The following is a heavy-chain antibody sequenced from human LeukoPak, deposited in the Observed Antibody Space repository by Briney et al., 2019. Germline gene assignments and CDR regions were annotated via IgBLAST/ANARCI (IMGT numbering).Heavy chain of an antibody. D-gene: IGHD2-15*01. Sequence: GGSLRLSCAASGFTFSSYGMHWVRQAPGKGLEWLAFIRYDGSNKYYADSVKGRFTISRDNSKNTLYLQMNSLRAEDTAVYYCARDIDIAVVVAARHAFDIWGQGTMVTVSS. CDR2: IRYDGSNK. CDR1: GFTFSSYG. V-gene: IGHV3-30*02. J-gene: IGHJ3*02. CDR3: ARDIDIAVVVAARHAFDI.